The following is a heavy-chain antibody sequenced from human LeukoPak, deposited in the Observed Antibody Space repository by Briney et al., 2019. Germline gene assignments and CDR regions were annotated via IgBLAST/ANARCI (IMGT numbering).Heavy chain of an antibody. Sequence: SEPLYLTCAVYGGSFSGYYWIWIRQPTGKGLEWLGEINHSGSTNYNPSLKSRVTISVDTSKNQFSLKLSSVTAADTAVYYCARVSPNVVRITMRGNYYTDVWGKGTTVTVSS. V-gene: IGHV4-34*01. CDR1: GGSFSGYY. CDR3: ARVSPNVVRITMRGNYYTDV. CDR2: INHSGST. D-gene: IGHD3-22*01. J-gene: IGHJ6*03.